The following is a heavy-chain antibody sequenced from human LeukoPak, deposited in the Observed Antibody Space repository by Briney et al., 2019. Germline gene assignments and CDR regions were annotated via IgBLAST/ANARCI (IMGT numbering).Heavy chain of an antibody. CDR2: IKSKTDGGTT. CDR3: TTDYRIDYGDYIDY. D-gene: IGHD4-17*01. J-gene: IGHJ4*02. V-gene: IGHV3-15*01. Sequence: GGSLRLSCAASGFTFSNAWMSWVRQAPGKGLEWVGRIKSKTDGGTTDYAAPVKGRFTISRDDSKNTLYLQMNSLKTEDTAVYYCTTDYRIDYGDYIDYWGQGTLVTVSS. CDR1: GFTFSNAW.